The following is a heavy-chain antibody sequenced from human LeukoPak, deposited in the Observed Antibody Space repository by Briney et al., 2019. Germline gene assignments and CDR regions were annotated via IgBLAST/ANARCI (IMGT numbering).Heavy chain of an antibody. J-gene: IGHJ3*02. D-gene: IGHD6-19*01. CDR3: ARDSGRGKQWLVTARAFDI. CDR1: GFNLRSYR. Sequence: SLRLSCAATGFNLRSYRMSWIRQAPRKWLEWVANIKQDESEKYNEDSVKGRFNISRDNDKNSLYLQMTSMRAEDTAVHYCARDSGRGKQWLVTARAFDIWGQGTMVTVSS. CDR2: IKQDESEK. V-gene: IGHV3-7*01.